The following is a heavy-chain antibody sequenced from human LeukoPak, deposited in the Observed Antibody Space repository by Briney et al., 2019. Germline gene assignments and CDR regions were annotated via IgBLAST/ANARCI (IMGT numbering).Heavy chain of an antibody. V-gene: IGHV3-30*02. J-gene: IGHJ6*04. Sequence: GGSLRLSCAASEFIFSAYGVPWVRQAPGKGLEWVAFIRFDGGEENYADSVKGRFTISRDNTKNTLYLQMNSLRTEDTAVYHCVRESDVWSGPGIGRPLDVWGKGTTVTVSS. CDR2: IRFDGGEE. CDR1: EFIFSAYG. CDR3: VRESDVWSGPGIGRPLDV. D-gene: IGHD3-3*01.